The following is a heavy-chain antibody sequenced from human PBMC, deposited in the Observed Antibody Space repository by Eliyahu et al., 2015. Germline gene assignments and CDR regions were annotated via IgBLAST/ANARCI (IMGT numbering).Heavy chain of an antibody. CDR2: MYNGGAT. D-gene: IGHD3-16*01. V-gene: IGHV3-53*01. CDR3: ARDLGAYKRAFDY. CDR1: XFTVSSNY. Sequence: EVQLVESGGGLIQPGGSLRLSCXAXXFTVSSNYMXWVRQAPGKGLEWLSVMYNGGATYYADSVKGRFTISRDNSKNTLYLQMNSLRADDTAVYYCARDLGAYKRAFDYWGQGTLVTVSS. J-gene: IGHJ4*02.